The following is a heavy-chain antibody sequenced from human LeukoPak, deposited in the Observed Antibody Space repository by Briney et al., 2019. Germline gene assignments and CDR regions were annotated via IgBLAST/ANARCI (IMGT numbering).Heavy chain of an antibody. V-gene: IGHV4-59*01. Sequence: PSETLSLTCTASGGSISSYYWSWIRQPPGKGLEWIGYIYYSGSTNYNPSLKSRVTISVDTSKNQFSLKLSSVTAADTAVYYCASGGYYGSGSYFYYWGQGTLVTVSS. J-gene: IGHJ4*02. D-gene: IGHD3-10*01. CDR2: IYYSGST. CDR3: ASGGYYGSGSYFYY. CDR1: GGSISSYY.